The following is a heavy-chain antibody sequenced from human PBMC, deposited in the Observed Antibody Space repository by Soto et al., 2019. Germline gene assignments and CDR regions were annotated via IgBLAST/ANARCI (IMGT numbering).Heavy chain of an antibody. CDR3: ATGGERDYYDHSGWR. J-gene: IGHJ1*01. CDR2: IIPIFGTV. V-gene: IGHV1-69*12. CDR1: GGTFSNYA. D-gene: IGHD3-22*01. Sequence: QVQLVQSGAVVKKPGSSVNVSCKASGGTFSNYALDWVRQAPGQGLEWMGGIIPIFGTVRHAQNFQGRVTITADESTATAYMELSSLRYEDTAMYYCATGGERDYYDHSGWRWGQGTVVTVSS.